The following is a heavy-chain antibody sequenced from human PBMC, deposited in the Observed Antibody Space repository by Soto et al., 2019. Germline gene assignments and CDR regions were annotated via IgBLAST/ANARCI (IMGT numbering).Heavy chain of an antibody. V-gene: IGHV4-34*01. CDR2: INHSGST. CDR3: AREIRVVAAGTVWFDP. Sequence: QVQLQQWGAGLLKPSETLSLTCAVYGGSFSGYYWSWIRQPPGKGLEWIGEINHSGSTNYNPSLKSRVTISVDTSKNQFSLKLSSVTAADTAVYYCAREIRVVAAGTVWFDPWGQGTLVTVSS. D-gene: IGHD6-13*01. J-gene: IGHJ5*02. CDR1: GGSFSGYY.